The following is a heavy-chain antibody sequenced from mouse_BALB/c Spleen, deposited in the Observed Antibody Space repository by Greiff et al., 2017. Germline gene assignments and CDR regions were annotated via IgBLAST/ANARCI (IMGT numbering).Heavy chain of an antibody. D-gene: IGHD2-10*02. J-gene: IGHJ4*01. Sequence: VQLQQSGPGLVQPSQSLSITCTVSGFSLTSYGVHWVRQSPGKGLEWLGVIWSGGSTDYNAAFISRLSISKDNSKSQVFFKMNSLQANDTAIYYCARNGEYGNYVFYAMDYWGQGTSVTVSS. CDR3: ARNGEYGNYVFYAMDY. CDR1: GFSLTSYG. V-gene: IGHV2-2*02. CDR2: IWSGGST.